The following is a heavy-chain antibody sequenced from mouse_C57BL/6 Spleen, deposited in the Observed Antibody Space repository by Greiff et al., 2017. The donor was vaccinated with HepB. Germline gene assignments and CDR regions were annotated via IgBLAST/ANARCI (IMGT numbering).Heavy chain of an antibody. CDR3: ARYGGLRNYAMDY. D-gene: IGHD2-4*01. Sequence: VQLQQPGAELVKPGASVKMSCKASGYTFTSYWITWVKQRPGQGLEWIGDIYPGSGSTNYNEKFKSKATLTVDTSSSTAYMQLSSLTSEDSAVYYCARYGGLRNYAMDYWGQGTSVTVSS. J-gene: IGHJ4*01. CDR1: GYTFTSYW. V-gene: IGHV1-55*01. CDR2: IYPGSGST.